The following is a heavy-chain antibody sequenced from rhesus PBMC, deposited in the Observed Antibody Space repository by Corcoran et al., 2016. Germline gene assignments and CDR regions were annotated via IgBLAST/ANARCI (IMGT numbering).Heavy chain of an antibody. Sequence: QLQLQESGPGLVKPSVTLSLTCAVYGGSIISKSWSWIRQPPVKGLEWIGRDSGSGGGTDSHPPLKSRVPISTVTSNNHFSLKLSSVTAADTAVYYCARVFPTSKGRMITFTKKGYNSLDVWVRGVLVTVSS. CDR1: GGSIISKS. CDR3: ARVFPTSKGRMITFTKKGYNSLDV. J-gene: IGHJ5-2*02. CDR2: DSGSGGGT. D-gene: IGHD3-9*01. V-gene: IGHV4-173*01.